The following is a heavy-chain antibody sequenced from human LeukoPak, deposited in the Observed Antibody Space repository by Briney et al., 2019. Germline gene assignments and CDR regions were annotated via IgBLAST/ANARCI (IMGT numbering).Heavy chain of an antibody. CDR1: GFTFDDYG. J-gene: IGHJ4*02. CDR2: INWNGGST. Sequence: GGSLRLSCAASGFTFDDYGMSWVRQAPGKGLEWVSGINWNGGSTGYADSVKGRFTISRDNAKNSLYLQMNSLRAEDTAVYYCARVSSDGYNSSSGVVDYWGQGTLVTVSS. CDR3: ARVSSDGYNSSSGVVDY. D-gene: IGHD5-24*01. V-gene: IGHV3-20*04.